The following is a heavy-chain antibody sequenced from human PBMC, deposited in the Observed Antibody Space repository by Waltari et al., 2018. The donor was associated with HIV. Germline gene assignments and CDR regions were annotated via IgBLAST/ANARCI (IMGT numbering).Heavy chain of an antibody. J-gene: IGHJ3*02. CDR3: ARDRGGYCSGGSCPRHAFDI. CDR1: GYTFPSYG. V-gene: IGHV1-18*01. Sequence: QVQLVQSGAEVKKPGASVKVSCKASGYTFPSYGISWVRQAPGQGLEWMGWISAYNGNTNYAQKLQGRVTMTTDTSTSTAYMELRSLRSDDTAVYYCARDRGGYCSGGSCPRHAFDIWGQGTMVTVSS. D-gene: IGHD2-15*01. CDR2: ISAYNGNT.